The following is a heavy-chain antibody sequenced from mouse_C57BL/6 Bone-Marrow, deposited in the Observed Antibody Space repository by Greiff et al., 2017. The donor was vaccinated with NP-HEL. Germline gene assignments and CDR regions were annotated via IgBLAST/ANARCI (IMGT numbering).Heavy chain of an antibody. CDR2: INPGSGGT. J-gene: IGHJ3*01. V-gene: IGHV1-54*01. CDR3: ASGLAY. CDR1: GYAFTNYL. Sequence: QVQLQQSGAELVRPGTSVKVSCKASGYAFTNYLIEWVKQRPGQGLEWIGVINPGSGGTNYNEKFKGKATLTADKSSSTAYMQLSSLTSEDTAIYYCASGLAYGGQGTLVTVSA.